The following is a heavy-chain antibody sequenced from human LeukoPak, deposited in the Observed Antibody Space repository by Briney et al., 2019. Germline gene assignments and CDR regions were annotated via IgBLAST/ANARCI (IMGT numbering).Heavy chain of an antibody. CDR2: ISGSGDKT. CDR3: AKTNGYYDL. J-gene: IGHJ4*02. D-gene: IGHD3-22*01. Sequence: GGSLRLSCAASGFTFSSNGMSWVRKAPGRGLEWVSSISGSGDKTYYADSVKGRFTISRDNSKSTMYLQMNSLRAEDTAVYHCAKTNGYYDLWGQGTLVIVSS. CDR1: GFTFSSNG. V-gene: IGHV3-23*01.